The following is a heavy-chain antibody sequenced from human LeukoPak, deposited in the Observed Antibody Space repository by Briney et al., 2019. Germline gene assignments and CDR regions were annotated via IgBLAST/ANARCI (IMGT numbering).Heavy chain of an antibody. D-gene: IGHD3-3*01. CDR1: GYTFTSYY. Sequence: ASVTVSCKASGYTFTSYYMHWVRQAPGQGLEWMGTINPSGGSTSYAQKFQGRVTMTRDTSTSTVYMELSSLRSEDTAVYYCARAGYYDFWSGYFDYWGQGTLVTVSS. J-gene: IGHJ4*02. CDR3: ARAGYYDFWSGYFDY. V-gene: IGHV1-46*01. CDR2: INPSGGST.